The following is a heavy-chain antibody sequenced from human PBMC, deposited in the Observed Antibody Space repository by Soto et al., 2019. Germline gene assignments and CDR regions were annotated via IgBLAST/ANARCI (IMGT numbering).Heavy chain of an antibody. CDR3: ARAGGDGVDN. D-gene: IGHD3-16*01. J-gene: IGHJ4*02. CDR2: IYYSGST. CDR1: GGSISSANNY. V-gene: IGHV4-31*03. Sequence: QVQLQESGPGLVKPSQTLSLTCSVSGGSISSANNYWIWIRQHPGKGLEWIGYIYYSGSTYYNQSLKSRLTISVDTPKNQFSLKLNSVTAADTAVYYCARAGGDGVDNWGQGTLVTVSS.